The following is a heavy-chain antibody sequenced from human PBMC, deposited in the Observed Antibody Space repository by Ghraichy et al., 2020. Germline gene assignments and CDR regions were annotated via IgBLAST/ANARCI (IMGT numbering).Heavy chain of an antibody. CDR2: LVVGSGNT. D-gene: IGHD3-3*01. V-gene: IGHV1-58*01. J-gene: IGHJ4*01. CDR1: GFTFTTSA. Sequence: SVKVSCKASGFTFTTSAVQWVRQARGQRLEWIGWLVVGSGNTNYAQKFQEGVTINRDMSTRTAYMELGSLRSEDTAVYYCVANSDYDYRSGYDYYFDYWGQGTLVTVAS. CDR3: VANSDYDYRSGYDYYFDY.